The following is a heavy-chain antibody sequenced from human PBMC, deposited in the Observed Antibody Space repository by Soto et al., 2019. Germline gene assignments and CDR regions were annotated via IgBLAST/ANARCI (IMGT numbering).Heavy chain of an antibody. CDR3: AYSSSWYDYYYYGMDV. J-gene: IGHJ6*02. V-gene: IGHV1-69*05. CDR1: GGTFSSYA. D-gene: IGHD6-13*01. Sequence: SVKFSCKASGGTFSSYAISWVRQAPGQGLEWMGGIIPIFGTANYAQKLQGRVTMTTDTSTSTAYMELRSLRSDDTAVYYCAYSSSWYDYYYYGMDVWGQGTTVTVSS. CDR2: IIPIFGTA.